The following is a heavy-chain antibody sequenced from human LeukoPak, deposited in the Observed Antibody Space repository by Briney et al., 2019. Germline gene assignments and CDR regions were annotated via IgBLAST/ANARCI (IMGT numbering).Heavy chain of an antibody. CDR1: GFKFDVYA. CDR3: ARGIFIGGFADGYFHGMDG. CDR2: ISWNGAIM. V-gene: IGHV3-9*01. D-gene: IGHD3-16*02. J-gene: IGHJ6*02. Sequence: GRSLRLSCATFGFKFDVYAMHWVRQAPRKGLEGVSGISWNGAIMGNADSVKGQFTISKDNAKSSLDLQMKCLRLEDTALYYGARGIFIGGFADGYFHGMDGWGQRANVTVSS.